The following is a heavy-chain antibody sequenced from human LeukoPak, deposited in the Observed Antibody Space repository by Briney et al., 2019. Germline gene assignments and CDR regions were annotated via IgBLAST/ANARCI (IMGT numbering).Heavy chain of an antibody. V-gene: IGHV4-34*01. CDR2: INHSGYT. CDR1: GVSFNDYY. CDR3: TRMTTGHDY. Sequence: SETLSLTCAVSGVSFNDYYWSWVRQTQGKGLEWIGEINHSGYTNDSPSLKSRVTLSIDTSRKQFSLNLRSVTVADTGIYYCTRMTTGHDYWGQGTLVTVSS. D-gene: IGHD4-17*01. J-gene: IGHJ4*02.